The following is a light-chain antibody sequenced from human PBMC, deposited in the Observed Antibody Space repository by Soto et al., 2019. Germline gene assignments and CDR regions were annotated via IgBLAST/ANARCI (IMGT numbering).Light chain of an antibody. V-gene: IGLV2-8*01. CDR2: DFI. Sequence: QSALTQPPSASGSPGQSFTISFSGTISDVVVYNYVSFYQQHPFKAPKLMIYDFIKLPSLFPYRFSVSNSGNTSSLTVSFLXAEGEADYYCSSYAGSNNLGVFGTGTKVPVL. CDR3: SSYAGSNNLGV. J-gene: IGLJ1*01. CDR1: ISDVVVYNY.